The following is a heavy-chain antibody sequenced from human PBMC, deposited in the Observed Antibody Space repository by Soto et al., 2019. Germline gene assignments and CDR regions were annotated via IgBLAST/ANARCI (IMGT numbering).Heavy chain of an antibody. V-gene: IGHV3-48*02. Sequence: GGSLRLSRAASGFTFSSYSMNWVRQAPGKGLEWVSYISSSSSTIYYADSVKGRFTISRDNAKNSLYLQMNSLRDEDTAVYYCAREYCSGGSCYDYWGQGTLVTVSS. J-gene: IGHJ4*02. CDR1: GFTFSSYS. D-gene: IGHD2-15*01. CDR3: AREYCSGGSCYDY. CDR2: ISSSSSTI.